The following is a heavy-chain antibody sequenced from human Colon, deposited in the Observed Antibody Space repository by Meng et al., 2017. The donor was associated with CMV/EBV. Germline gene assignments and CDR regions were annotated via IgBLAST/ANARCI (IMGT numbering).Heavy chain of an antibody. CDR2: IRYDGSYK. J-gene: IGHJ4*02. D-gene: IGHD2-2*01. CDR3: ARERQVGY. CDR1: GFTFSRYA. Sequence: GESLKISCAASGFTFSRYAMHWVRQAPGKGLEWVTYIRYDGSYKDYVDSVNGRFTISRDNSKNTLYLQMNSLRPEDTAMYYCARERQVGYWGQGTLVTVSS. V-gene: IGHV3-30*02.